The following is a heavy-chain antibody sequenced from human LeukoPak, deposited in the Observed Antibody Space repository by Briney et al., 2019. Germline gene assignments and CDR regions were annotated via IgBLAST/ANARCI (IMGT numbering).Heavy chain of an antibody. Sequence: VASVKVSCKASGGTFSSYAISSVRQAPGQGLEWMGRIIPIFGTANYAQKFQGRVTITTDESTSTAYMELSSLRSEDTAVYYCARTKNSYTDINTAWFDPWGQGTLVTVSS. CDR1: GGTFSSYA. CDR3: ARTKNSYTDINTAWFDP. J-gene: IGHJ5*02. CDR2: IIPIFGTA. V-gene: IGHV1-69*05. D-gene: IGHD2-15*01.